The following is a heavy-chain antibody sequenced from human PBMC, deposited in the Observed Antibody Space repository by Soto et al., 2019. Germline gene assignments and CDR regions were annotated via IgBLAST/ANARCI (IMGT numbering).Heavy chain of an antibody. Sequence: GALRLSCAASGFTFSTYAMSWVRQAPGKGLEWVSAISGRGDSTYNADSVKGRFTISRDDSKNTLYLQMNSLRAEDTAVYYCAKVGSSGGYYYYYMDVWGKGTTVTVSS. D-gene: IGHD6-13*01. J-gene: IGHJ6*03. CDR2: ISGRGDST. V-gene: IGHV3-23*01. CDR3: AKVGSSGGYYYYYMDV. CDR1: GFTFSTYA.